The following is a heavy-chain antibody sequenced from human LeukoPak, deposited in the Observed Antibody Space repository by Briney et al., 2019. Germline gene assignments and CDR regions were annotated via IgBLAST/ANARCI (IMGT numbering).Heavy chain of an antibody. D-gene: IGHD6-19*01. Sequence: SETLSLTCTVSGGSISSYYWSWIRQPAGKGLEWIGRIYTSGSTNYNPSLKSRVTMSVDTSKNQFSLKLSSVTAADTAVYYCARDLRYSSGWYDWHFDLWGRGTLVTVSS. V-gene: IGHV4-4*07. J-gene: IGHJ2*01. CDR2: IYTSGST. CDR3: ARDLRYSSGWYDWHFDL. CDR1: GGSISSYY.